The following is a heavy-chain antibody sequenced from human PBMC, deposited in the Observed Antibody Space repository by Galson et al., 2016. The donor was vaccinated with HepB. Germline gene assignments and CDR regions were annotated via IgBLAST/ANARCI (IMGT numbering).Heavy chain of an antibody. CDR2: IDWDDEE. J-gene: IGHJ4*02. D-gene: IGHD7-27*01. Sequence: PALVKPTQTLTLTCTFSGFSLNTGGKRVSWIRQPPGKALEWLARIDWDDEEFYSTYLKTRLTISKDTSKNQVVLTMTHMDPVDTATYYCAQNSNWGDSFAYWGQGTLVTVSS. V-gene: IGHV2-70*04. CDR3: AQNSNWGDSFAY. CDR1: GFSLNTGGKR.